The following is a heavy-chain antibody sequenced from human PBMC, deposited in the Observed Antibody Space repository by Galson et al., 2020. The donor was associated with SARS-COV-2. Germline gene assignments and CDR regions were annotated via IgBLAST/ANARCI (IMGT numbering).Heavy chain of an antibody. CDR1: VGSFSGFS. CDR2: INHSGSA. V-gene: IGHV4-34*01. Sequence: SQTLSLTCAVYVGSFSGFSWSWVRQSPGKGLEWIGEINHSGSANYNPSLKSRVTISVDTSKNQFSLKLASVTAADTGVYFCARGRVGVIPAPILGLGPYYDFYAVDVWGQGTTITVSS. CDR3: ARGRVGVIPAPILGLGPYYDFYAVDV. D-gene: IGHD3-3*01. J-gene: IGHJ6*02.